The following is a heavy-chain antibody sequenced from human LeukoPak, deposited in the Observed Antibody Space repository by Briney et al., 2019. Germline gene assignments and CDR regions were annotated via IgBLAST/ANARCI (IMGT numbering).Heavy chain of an antibody. Sequence: GGSLRLSCAASGFTFDDYAMHWVRQAPGKGLEWVSGISWNSGSIGYADSVKGRFTISRDNAKTSLYLQMNSLRAEDTALYYCARGFFDWLPHFDYWGQGTLVTVSS. CDR1: GFTFDDYA. V-gene: IGHV3-9*01. CDR2: ISWNSGSI. J-gene: IGHJ4*02. CDR3: ARGFFDWLPHFDY. D-gene: IGHD3-9*01.